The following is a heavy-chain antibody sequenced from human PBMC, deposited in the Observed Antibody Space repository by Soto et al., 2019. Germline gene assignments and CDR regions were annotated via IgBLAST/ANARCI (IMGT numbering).Heavy chain of an antibody. Sequence: GGSLRLSCAASGFTFSSYAMHWVRQAPGKGLQWVAVIWYDGSNKYYADSVKGRFTISRDNPRDNSKNTLYLQMNSLRADDTAVYYCARDRDGSGTYNIGALDYWGQGTLVTVSS. CDR1: GFTFSSYA. D-gene: IGHD3-10*01. CDR3: ARDRDGSGTYNIGALDY. CDR2: IWYDGSNK. J-gene: IGHJ4*02. V-gene: IGHV3-33*01.